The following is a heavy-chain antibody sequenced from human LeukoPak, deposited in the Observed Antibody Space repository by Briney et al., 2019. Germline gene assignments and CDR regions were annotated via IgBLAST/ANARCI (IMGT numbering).Heavy chain of an antibody. D-gene: IGHD3-22*01. J-gene: IGHJ4*02. CDR2: IHYSGSA. Sequence: SETLSLTCTVSNGPINTYQWSWIRQPPGKGLEWIGNIHYSGSANYNPSLKSRVTISVDTSKNQFSLKLSSVTAADTAVYYCARAPYYYDSSGSKIQELDYWGQGTLVTVSS. CDR1: NGPINTYQ. CDR3: ARAPYYYDSSGSKIQELDY. V-gene: IGHV4-59*08.